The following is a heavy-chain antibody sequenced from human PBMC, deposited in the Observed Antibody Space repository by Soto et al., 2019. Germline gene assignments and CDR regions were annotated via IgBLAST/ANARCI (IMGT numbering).Heavy chain of an antibody. CDR2: VHSSGIT. J-gene: IGHJ5*02. D-gene: IGHD3-16*01. V-gene: IGHV4-61*01. CDR1: GGSVSNDNFY. Sequence: SETLSLTCTVSGGSVSNDNFYWSWIRQPPGRGLEWIGYVHSSGITNYNPSLKRRVTISVDTSRNQFSLRLSSVTAADTAVYYCARGLTMGQLPSHFDHWGQGXLVTVSS. CDR3: ARGLTMGQLPSHFDH.